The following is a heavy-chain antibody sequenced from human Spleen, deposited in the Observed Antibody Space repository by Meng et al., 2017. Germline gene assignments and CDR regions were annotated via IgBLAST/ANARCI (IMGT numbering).Heavy chain of an antibody. J-gene: IGHJ3*02. Sequence: ESLKISCAASGFTFSRYWMHWVRQAPGKGLVWVSRITSDESTTSYADSVKGRFTVSRDNAKNTLYLQMNSLRAEDTAVYYCARDWADSYSSGWYNAFDIWGQGTMVTVSS. CDR2: ITSDESTT. V-gene: IGHV3-74*01. CDR1: GFTFSRYW. D-gene: IGHD6-19*01. CDR3: ARDWADSYSSGWYNAFDI.